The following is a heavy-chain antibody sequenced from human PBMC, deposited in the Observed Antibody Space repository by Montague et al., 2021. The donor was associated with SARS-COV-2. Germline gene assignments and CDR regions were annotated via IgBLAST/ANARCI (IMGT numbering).Heavy chain of an antibody. CDR3: AAEVKYFFDN. J-gene: IGHJ4*02. Sequence: SETLSLTCNVSGDSITNTRYFWGWIRQPPGKALEWIGSIYHNGKTYYNPALERRALTSIDTSKNQFSLRLSSVIASDTAVYYCAAEVKYFFDNWGQGFLVSVSS. CDR1: GDSITNTRYF. CDR2: IYHNGKT. D-gene: IGHD3-22*01. V-gene: IGHV4-39*01.